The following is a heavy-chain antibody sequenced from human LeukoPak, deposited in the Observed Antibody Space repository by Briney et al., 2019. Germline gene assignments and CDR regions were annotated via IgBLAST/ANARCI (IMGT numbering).Heavy chain of an antibody. CDR1: GFTFTRYD. Sequence: PGKSLRLSCAASGFTFTRYDMHWVRQAPGKGLEWVAVISYDGSNKYYADSVKGRFTISRDNSKNTLYLQMNSLRAEDTAVYYCARVDSMIVVAPAGFDYWGQGTLVTVSS. V-gene: IGHV3-30*03. J-gene: IGHJ4*02. D-gene: IGHD3-22*01. CDR2: ISYDGSNK. CDR3: ARVDSMIVVAPAGFDY.